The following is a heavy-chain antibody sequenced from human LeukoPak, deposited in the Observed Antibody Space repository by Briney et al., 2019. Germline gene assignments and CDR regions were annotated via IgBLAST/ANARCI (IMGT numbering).Heavy chain of an antibody. CDR1: GYTFTSYY. D-gene: IGHD2-2*02. CDR2: INPSGGST. V-gene: IGHV1-46*01. Sequence: ASVKVSCKASGYTFTSYYMHWVRQAPGQGLEWMGIINPSGGSTSYAQKFQGRVTMTRDTSTSTVYMELSSLRSEDTAVYYCARQQVGYCSSTSCYNFYYYYYMDVWGKGTTVTVSS. CDR3: ARQQVGYCSSTSCYNFYYYYYMDV. J-gene: IGHJ6*03.